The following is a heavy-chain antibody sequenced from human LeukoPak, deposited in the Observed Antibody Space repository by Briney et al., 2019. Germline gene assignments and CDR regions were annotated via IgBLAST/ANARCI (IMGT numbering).Heavy chain of an antibody. V-gene: IGHV4-59*01. CDR1: GGSISSYY. CDR3: ARTHDYTMHDAFDI. J-gene: IGHJ3*02. Sequence: SETLSLTCTVSGGSISSYYWSWIRQPPGKGLEWIGYMYYSGTTNYNPSLKSRVTISVDTSKNQFSLKLSSVTAADTAVYYCARTHDYTMHDAFDIWGQGTMVTVSS. D-gene: IGHD4-11*01. CDR2: MYYSGTT.